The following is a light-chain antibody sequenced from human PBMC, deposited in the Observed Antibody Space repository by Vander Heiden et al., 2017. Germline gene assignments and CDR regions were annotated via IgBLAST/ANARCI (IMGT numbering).Light chain of an antibody. V-gene: IGLV2-14*01. CDR3: SSYTSTSTPHFV. CDR1: SSDVGGYNY. Sequence: SALTHPASLSGSPGQSITISCTGTSSDVGGYNYVSWYQQHPGKAPKLMIFEVSHRPSGVSHRFSGSKSGTTASLTISGLQADDEADYYCSSYTSTSTPHFVFGTGTTVTVL. CDR2: EVS. J-gene: IGLJ1*01.